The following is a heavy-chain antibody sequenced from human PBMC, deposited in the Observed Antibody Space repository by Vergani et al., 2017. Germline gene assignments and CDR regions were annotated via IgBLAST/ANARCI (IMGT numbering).Heavy chain of an antibody. CDR2: IWYDGSNK. J-gene: IGHJ6*02. V-gene: IGHV3-33*01. Sequence: QVQLVESGGGVVQPGRSLRLSCAASGFTFSSYGMHWVRQAPGKGLEWVAVIWYDGSNKYYADSVKGRFTISRDNSKNTLYLQKNSLRAEDTAVYYCARAWHYYYYYGMDVWGQGTTVTVSS. CDR1: GFTFSSYG. CDR3: ARAWHYYYYYGMDV.